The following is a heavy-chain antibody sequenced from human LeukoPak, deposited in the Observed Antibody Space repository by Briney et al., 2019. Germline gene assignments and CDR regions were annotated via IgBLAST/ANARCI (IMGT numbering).Heavy chain of an antibody. CDR1: GFTFNNYY. CDR3: AREKSGGYFDY. V-gene: IGHV1-46*02. J-gene: IGHJ4*02. CDR2: INPSGSST. Sequence: ASVKVSCKAPGFTFNNYYMHWVRQAPGQGLEWMGLINPSGSSTNYAQKFRGRVTMTRDTSTTTVFMELSSLRSEDTAVYYCAREKSGGYFDYGGQGTLVSVSS. D-gene: IGHD2-8*02.